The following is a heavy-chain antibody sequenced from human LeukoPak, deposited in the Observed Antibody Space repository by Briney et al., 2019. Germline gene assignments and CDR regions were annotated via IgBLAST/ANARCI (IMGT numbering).Heavy chain of an antibody. V-gene: IGHV1-2*02. CDR3: ARGVTMLRGVIINDWFDP. J-gene: IGHJ5*02. CDR2: INPNSGGT. CDR1: GYTFTGYY. Sequence: ASVKVSCTASGYTFTGYYMHWVRQAPGQGLEWMGWINPNSGGTNYAQKFQGRVTMTRDTSISTAYMELSRLRSDDTAVYYCARGVTMLRGVIINDWFDPWGQGTLVTVSS. D-gene: IGHD3-10*01.